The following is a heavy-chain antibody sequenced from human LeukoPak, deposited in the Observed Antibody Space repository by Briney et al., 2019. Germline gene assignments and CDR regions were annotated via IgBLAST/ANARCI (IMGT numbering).Heavy chain of an antibody. D-gene: IGHD4-23*01. CDR3: ARSPLRSGNSAFDY. CDR1: GGTFSSYA. CDR2: IIPIFGTA. Sequence: SVKVSCKASGGTFSSYAISWVRQAPGQGLEWMGGIIPIFGTANYVQKFRGRVTITADESTSTAYMELSSLRSEDTAVYYCARSPLRSGNSAFDYWGQGTLVTVSS. J-gene: IGHJ4*02. V-gene: IGHV1-69*13.